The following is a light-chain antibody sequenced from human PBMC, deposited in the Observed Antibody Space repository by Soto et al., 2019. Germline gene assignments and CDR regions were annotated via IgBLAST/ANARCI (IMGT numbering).Light chain of an antibody. V-gene: IGKV1-5*01. J-gene: IGKJ5*01. CDR3: QHYNSGSLTT. CDR2: DAS. CDR1: QNVRNS. Sequence: DIQMTHSPSTLSASIGDRATITCRASQNVRNSLAWYQQRPGKAPNLLIYDASTLQLGVPPRFSGGGSGTEFTLTISSLQADDFAAYYCQHYNSGSLTTFGQGTRLEIK.